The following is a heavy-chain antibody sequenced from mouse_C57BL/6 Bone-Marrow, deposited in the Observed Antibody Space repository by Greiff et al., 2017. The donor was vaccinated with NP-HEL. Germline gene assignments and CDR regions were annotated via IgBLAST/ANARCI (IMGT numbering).Heavy chain of an antibody. V-gene: IGHV1-81*01. CDR3: ARYYGSIYYAMDY. Sequence: VQLQQSGAKLARPGASVKLSCKASGYTFTSYGISWVKQRTGQGLEWIGEIYPRSGNTYYNEKFKGKATLTADKSSSTAYMELRSLTSEYSAVYFCARYYGSIYYAMDYWGQGTSVTVSS. CDR2: IYPRSGNT. J-gene: IGHJ4*01. D-gene: IGHD1-1*01. CDR1: GYTFTSYG.